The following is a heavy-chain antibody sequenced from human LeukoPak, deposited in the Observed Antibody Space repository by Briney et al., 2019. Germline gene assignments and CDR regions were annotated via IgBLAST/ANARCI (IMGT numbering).Heavy chain of an antibody. D-gene: IGHD1-26*01. CDR3: ATTGSGSYYDY. V-gene: IGHV3-74*01. CDR2: INDDGTST. Sequence: PGGSLRLSCAASGFTFSSYAMSWVRQAPGTGLVWVSRINDDGTSTTYADSVKGRFTISRDNAKNTLYLQMNSLRADDTAVYYCATTGSGSYYDYWGQGTLVTVSS. J-gene: IGHJ4*02. CDR1: GFTFSSYA.